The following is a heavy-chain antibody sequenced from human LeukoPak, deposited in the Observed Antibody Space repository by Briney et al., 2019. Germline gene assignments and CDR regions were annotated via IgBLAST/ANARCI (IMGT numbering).Heavy chain of an antibody. CDR2: ISYGGKA. J-gene: IGHJ5*02. D-gene: IGHD1-14*01. Sequence: PSKTLSLTCAVSGDSISSGGYWWSWIRQHPGKGPEWIGYISYGGKADYNPSLKSRVAISADTPKNQFSLKLSSTTAADTAVYYCARDLRWTGPWGQGTLVTVSS. V-gene: IGHV4-31*11. CDR1: GDSISSGGYW. CDR3: ARDLRWTGP.